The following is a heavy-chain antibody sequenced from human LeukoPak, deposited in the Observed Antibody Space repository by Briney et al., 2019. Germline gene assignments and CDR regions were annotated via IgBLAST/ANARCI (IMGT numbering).Heavy chain of an antibody. CDR1: GYTFTGYY. CDR3: AREFRSGIAAAGSYYFDY. CDR2: INPNSGGT. J-gene: IGHJ4*02. D-gene: IGHD6-13*01. Sequence: GASVKVSCKASGYTFTGYYMHWVRQAPGQGLEWMGWINPNSGGTNYAQKFQGRVTMTRDTSISTAYMELSRLRSDDTAAYYCAREFRSGIAAAGSYYFDYWGQGTLVTVSS. V-gene: IGHV1-2*02.